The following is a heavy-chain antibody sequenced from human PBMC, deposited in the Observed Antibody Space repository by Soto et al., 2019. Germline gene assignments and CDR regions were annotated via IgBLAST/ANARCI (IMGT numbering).Heavy chain of an antibody. CDR2: ISPNSGDT. Sequence: ASVKVSCKASGYTFTGYYMHWVRQAPGQGLEWMGWISPNSGDTNYAQKFQGRVTMTTDTSTSTAYMELRSLRSDDTAVYYCARMTTDWFDPWGQGTLVTVSS. CDR1: GYTFTGYY. CDR3: ARMTTDWFDP. V-gene: IGHV1-2*02. J-gene: IGHJ5*02. D-gene: IGHD4-4*01.